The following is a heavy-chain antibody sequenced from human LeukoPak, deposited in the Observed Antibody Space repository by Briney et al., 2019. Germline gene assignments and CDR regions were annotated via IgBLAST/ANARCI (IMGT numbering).Heavy chain of an antibody. Sequence: GASVKVSCKASGYTFTSYGISWVRQAPGQGLEWVGWISAYNGNTNYAQKLQGRVTMTTDTSTSTAYMELRSLRSDDTAVYYCARAGYVTPRYGMDVWGQGTTVTVSS. CDR1: GYTFTSYG. V-gene: IGHV1-18*01. CDR2: ISAYNGNT. D-gene: IGHD1-1*01. CDR3: ARAGYVTPRYGMDV. J-gene: IGHJ6*02.